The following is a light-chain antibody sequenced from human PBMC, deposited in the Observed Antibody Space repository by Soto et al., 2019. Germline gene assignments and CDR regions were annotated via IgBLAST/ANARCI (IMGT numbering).Light chain of an antibody. CDR1: QSISSW. CDR3: QQYNSYSLT. CDR2: KAS. Sequence: DIQMTQSPSTLSSSVGDRVTLTCRASQSISSWLAWYKQKPGKAPKLLIYKASSLESGVPSRFRGSGSGTEFTLTISSLQPDDFATYYCQQYNSYSLTFGQGTKVDIK. J-gene: IGKJ1*01. V-gene: IGKV1-5*03.